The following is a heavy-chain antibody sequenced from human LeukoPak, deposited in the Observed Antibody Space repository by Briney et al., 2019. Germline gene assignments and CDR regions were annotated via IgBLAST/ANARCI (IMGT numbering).Heavy chain of an antibody. CDR1: GGSFSGYY. CDR3: ARGRRDGSYYFDY. CDR2: INHSGST. J-gene: IGHJ4*02. Sequence: SSETLSLTCAVYGGSFSGYYWSWIRQPPGKGLEWIGEINHSGSTNYNPSLRSRVTMSVDASKKFFSLRLNSVTAADTAVYYCARGRRDGSYYFDYWGQGTLVTFSS. V-gene: IGHV4-34*01.